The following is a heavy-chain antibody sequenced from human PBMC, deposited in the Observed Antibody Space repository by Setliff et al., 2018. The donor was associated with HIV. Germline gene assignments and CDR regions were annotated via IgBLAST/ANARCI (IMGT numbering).Heavy chain of an antibody. CDR2: IYHSGST. D-gene: IGHD6-13*01. V-gene: IGHV4-4*02. Sequence: SETLSLTCAVSGGSISSSNWWSWVRQPPGKGLEWIGEIYHSGSTNYNPSLKSRVTISVDKSKNQFSLKLSSVTAADTAVYYCAKSSSSWGYFDYWGQGTLVTVS. CDR3: AKSSSSWGYFDY. CDR1: GGSISSSNW. J-gene: IGHJ4*02.